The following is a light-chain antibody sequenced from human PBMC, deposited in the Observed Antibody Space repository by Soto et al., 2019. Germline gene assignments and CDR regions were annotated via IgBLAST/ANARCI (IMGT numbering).Light chain of an antibody. CDR2: EVS. Sequence: QSALTQPASVSGSPGQSITMSCTGTSSDIGEYNYVSWYQQHPGNAPKLMIYEVSNRPSGVSDRCSGSKSGNTASLTISGLQAEDEADYYCSSYTTSDTWMFGGGTQLTVL. V-gene: IGLV2-14*01. CDR3: SSYTTSDTWM. J-gene: IGLJ7*01. CDR1: SSDIGEYNY.